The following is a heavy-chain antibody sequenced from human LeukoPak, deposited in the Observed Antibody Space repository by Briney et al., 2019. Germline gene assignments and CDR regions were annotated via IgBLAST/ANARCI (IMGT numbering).Heavy chain of an antibody. Sequence: SETLSLTCTVSGGSISSYYWSWIRQPAGKGLELIGRIYTSGSTNYNPSLKSRVTMSVDTSKNQFSLKLSSVTAADTAVYYCARDLNYYDSSGYSYYYYYMDVWGKGTTVTVSS. J-gene: IGHJ6*03. V-gene: IGHV4-4*07. CDR2: IYTSGST. CDR1: GGSISSYY. CDR3: ARDLNYYDSSGYSYYYYYMDV. D-gene: IGHD3-22*01.